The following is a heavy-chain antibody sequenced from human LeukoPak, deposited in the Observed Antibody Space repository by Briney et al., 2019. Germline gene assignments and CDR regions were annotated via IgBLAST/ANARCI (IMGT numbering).Heavy chain of an antibody. J-gene: IGHJ4*02. D-gene: IGHD3-10*01. CDR1: GFTFSSYG. Sequence: GGSLRLSCAASGFTFSSYGMHWVRQAPGKGLEWVALIGYDGTNEYYADSVKGRFTISRDNSKNTLYLQMKSLRAEDTAVYYCARGISLRTSGSYGYYFDYWGQGNLVTVSS. CDR3: ARGISLRTSGSYGYYFDY. CDR2: IGYDGTNE. V-gene: IGHV3-33*01.